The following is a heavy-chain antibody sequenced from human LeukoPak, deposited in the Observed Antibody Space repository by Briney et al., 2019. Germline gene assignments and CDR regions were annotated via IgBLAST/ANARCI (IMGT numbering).Heavy chain of an antibody. CDR3: AKELYGNPSGY. D-gene: IGHD2-8*01. CDR1: GFTLRSSA. Sequence: GGSLRLSCAASGFTLRSSAMSWVRQAPGRGLEWVSAISGDGGTISYAATVRGRFTISRDNAKNTLFLQMSSLRAGDTALYYCAKELYGNPSGYWGQGTRVTVSS. J-gene: IGHJ4*02. V-gene: IGHV3-23*01. CDR2: ISGDGGTI.